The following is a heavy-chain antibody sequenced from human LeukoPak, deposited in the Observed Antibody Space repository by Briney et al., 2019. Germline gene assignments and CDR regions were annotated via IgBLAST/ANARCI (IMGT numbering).Heavy chain of an antibody. D-gene: IGHD3-10*01. CDR1: GASTSHFY. Sequence: SETLSLSCTVSGASTSHFYWNWIRQPPGKGLEWIGYMHNSGSSKHNPSLKSRLTISIDTSKNQFSLQLASVTAADTAIYYCARTGGGLRNGFCILGQGTMVSVSS. CDR2: MHNSGSS. CDR3: ARTGGGLRNGFCI. V-gene: IGHV4-59*01. J-gene: IGHJ3*02.